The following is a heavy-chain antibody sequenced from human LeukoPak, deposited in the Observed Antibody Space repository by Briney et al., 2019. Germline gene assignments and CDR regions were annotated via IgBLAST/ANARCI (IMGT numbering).Heavy chain of an antibody. J-gene: IGHJ1*01. CDR1: GFTYDDYG. V-gene: IGHV3-20*04. D-gene: IGHD4-23*01. Sequence: GGSLRLSCAASGFTYDDYGMSWVRQAPGKGLEWVSGINWNGGGTGYADSVKGRFTISRDNSKNSLYLQMTSLRAEDTAFYYCARGHNTWYLLNFQNWGQGTLVTVFS. CDR3: ARGHNTWYLLNFQN. CDR2: INWNGGGT.